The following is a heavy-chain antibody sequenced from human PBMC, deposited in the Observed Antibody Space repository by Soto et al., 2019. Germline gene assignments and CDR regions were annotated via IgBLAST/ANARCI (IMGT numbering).Heavy chain of an antibody. D-gene: IGHD4-17*01. Sequence: VQLVESGGGVVQPGRSLRLSCAASGFTFSSYGMHWVRQAPGKGLEWVAVISYDGSNKYYADSVKGRFTISRDNSKNTLYLQMNSLRAEDTAVYYCAKPRADYVLHYYFDYWGQGTLVTVSS. CDR1: GFTFSSYG. V-gene: IGHV3-30*18. J-gene: IGHJ4*02. CDR2: ISYDGSNK. CDR3: AKPRADYVLHYYFDY.